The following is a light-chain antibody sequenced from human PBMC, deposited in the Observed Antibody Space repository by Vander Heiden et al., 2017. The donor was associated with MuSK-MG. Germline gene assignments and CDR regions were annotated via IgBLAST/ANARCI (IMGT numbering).Light chain of an antibody. V-gene: IGKV3-15*01. J-gene: IGKJ4*01. CDR2: GAS. CDR3: QQYSHWPPVVT. Sequence: EIVMTQSPATLSVSPGERATLSCRASQSVSTNLAWYQQKPGQAPRLLIHGASTRATGIPARFSGSGSGTEFTLTISSLQSEDFAVYYCQQYSHWPPVVTFGGGTKVEIK. CDR1: QSVSTN.